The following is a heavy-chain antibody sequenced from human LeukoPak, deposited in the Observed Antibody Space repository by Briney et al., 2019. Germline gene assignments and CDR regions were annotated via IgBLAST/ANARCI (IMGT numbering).Heavy chain of an antibody. D-gene: IGHD2-2*01. V-gene: IGHV3-23*01. CDR1: GFTFSSYA. Sequence: PGGSLRLSCAASGFTFSSYAMNWVRQAPGKGLEWVSAISGSGGSTYYADSVKGRFTISRDNSKNTLYLQMNSLRAEDTAVYYCAGVVPAAITLDYWGQGTLVTVSS. CDR2: ISGSGGST. CDR3: AGVVPAAITLDY. J-gene: IGHJ4*02.